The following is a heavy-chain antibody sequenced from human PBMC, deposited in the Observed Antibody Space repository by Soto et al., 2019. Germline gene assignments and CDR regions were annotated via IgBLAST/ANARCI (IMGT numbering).Heavy chain of an antibody. CDR3: TRHAIGVVVPAAIRN. CDR2: IYYSGTS. V-gene: IGHV4-39*01. D-gene: IGHD2-15*01. CDR1: GGSISSSSYY. J-gene: IGHJ1*01. Sequence: SETLSLTCAVSGGSISSSSYYWDWIRQPPWKGLEWIGTIYYSGTSNYNPSLRGRVTIVVDTSKNEFSLRLTSATAADTAVYYCTRHAIGVVVPAAIRNWGQGSLVTVSS.